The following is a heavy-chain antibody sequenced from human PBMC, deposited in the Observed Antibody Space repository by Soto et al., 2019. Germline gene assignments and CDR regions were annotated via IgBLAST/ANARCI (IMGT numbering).Heavy chain of an antibody. CDR2: IFPGGFDT. J-gene: IGHJ4*02. CDR3: ARRDYIVPAVTVPTGPFDT. V-gene: IGHV5-51*01. CDR1: GYTFNAYW. D-gene: IGHD2-8*02. Sequence: GESLKISCNGFGYTFNAYWIGWVRQMPGKGLEWMGVIFPGGFDTRYSPSFEGQVTISADKSSSTAYLQWNNLKASDGAMYYCARRDYIVPAVTVPTGPFDTWGKGTRVTVS.